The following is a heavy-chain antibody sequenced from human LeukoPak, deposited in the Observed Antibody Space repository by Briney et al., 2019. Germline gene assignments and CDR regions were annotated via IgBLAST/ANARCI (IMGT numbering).Heavy chain of an antibody. D-gene: IGHD1-26*01. V-gene: IGHV3-33*01. J-gene: IGHJ4*02. CDR2: IWYGGTNE. CDR1: GFSFSSYA. CDR3: AGEMVEMGASD. Sequence: QPGRSLRLSCAAPGFSFSSYAMHCVRQAPDKGLEWVALIWYGGTNEYYTLSVRGRFTVSRDNSKNTLYLQKNSLRVEDTPVYFFAGEMVEMGASDWDQGSLVTVSS.